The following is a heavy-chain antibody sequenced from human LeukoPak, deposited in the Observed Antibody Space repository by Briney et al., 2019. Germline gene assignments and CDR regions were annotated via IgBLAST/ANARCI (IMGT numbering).Heavy chain of an antibody. CDR2: IKQDGSEK. CDR3: ARVYYYASGSRWGDYFDY. V-gene: IGHV3-7*01. J-gene: IGHJ4*02. D-gene: IGHD3-10*01. CDR1: GFTFSNYW. Sequence: GGSLRLSCAASGFTFSNYWMSWVRQAPGKGLEWVANIKQDGSEKYYVDSVKGRFTISRDNAKNSLYLQMNSLRAEDTAVYYCARVYYYASGSRWGDYFDYWGQGTLVTVSS.